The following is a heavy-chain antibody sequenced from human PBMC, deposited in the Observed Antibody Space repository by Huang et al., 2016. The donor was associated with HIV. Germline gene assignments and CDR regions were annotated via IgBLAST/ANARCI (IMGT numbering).Heavy chain of an antibody. V-gene: IGHV3-23*01. D-gene: IGHD6-19*01. CDR1: GFPFSSYA. CDR2: ISGSGGST. Sequence: EVQLLESGGGLVQPGGSLRLSCAASGFPFSSYAMSWVRQAPGKGLAWVSAISGSGGSTDYADSVKGRFTISRDNSKNTLYLQMNSLRAEDTAVYYCAKQSSGWYVSADAFDIWGQGTMVTVSS. J-gene: IGHJ3*02. CDR3: AKQSSGWYVSADAFDI.